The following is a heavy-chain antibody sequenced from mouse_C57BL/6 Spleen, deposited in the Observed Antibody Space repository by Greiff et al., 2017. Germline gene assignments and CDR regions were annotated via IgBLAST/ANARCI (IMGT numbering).Heavy chain of an antibody. D-gene: IGHD1-1*01. CDR1: GYTFTDYY. Sequence: EVQLQQSGPELVKPGASVKISCKASGYTFTDYYMNWVKQSHGKSLEWIGDINPNNGGTSYNQKFKGKATLTVDKSYSTAYRELRSLTSEDSAVYYWAREGVTTVVAPYWYFDVWGTGTTVTVSS. CDR3: AREGVTTVVAPYWYFDV. V-gene: IGHV1-26*01. CDR2: INPNNGGT. J-gene: IGHJ1*03.